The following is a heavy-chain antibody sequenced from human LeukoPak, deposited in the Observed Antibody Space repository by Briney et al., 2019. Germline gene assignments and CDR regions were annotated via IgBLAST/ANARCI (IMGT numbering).Heavy chain of an antibody. V-gene: IGHV1-18*01. CDR1: GYTFTSYG. D-gene: IGHD3-10*01. CDR2: ISAYNGNT. Sequence: ASVKVSRKASGYTFTSYGISWVRQAPGQGLEWMGWISAYNGNTNYAQKLQGRVTMTTDTSTSTAYMELRSLRSDDTAVYYCARGVYGSGSYYLGTFDYWGQGTLVTVSS. J-gene: IGHJ4*02. CDR3: ARGVYGSGSYYLGTFDY.